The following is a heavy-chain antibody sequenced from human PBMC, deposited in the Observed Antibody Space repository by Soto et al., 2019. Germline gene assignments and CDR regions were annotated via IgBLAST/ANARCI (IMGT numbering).Heavy chain of an antibody. J-gene: IGHJ4*02. Sequence: QVQLVQSGAEVKKPGASVKVSCKASGYTFTSYGISWVRQAPGQGLEWMGWISAYNGNTNYAQNLQGRVTMTTDTSTSTAYRELRSLRSDDTAVYYGARVGGWGCSGGTSCFDYWGQGTLVTVSS. CDR2: ISAYNGNT. D-gene: IGHD2-15*01. CDR1: GYTFTSYG. V-gene: IGHV1-18*01. CDR3: ARVGGWGCSGGTSCFDY.